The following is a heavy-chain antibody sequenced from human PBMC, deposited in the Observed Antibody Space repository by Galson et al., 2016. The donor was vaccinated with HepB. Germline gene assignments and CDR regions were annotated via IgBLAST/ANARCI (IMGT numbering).Heavy chain of an antibody. J-gene: IGHJ4*02. V-gene: IGHV4-39*01. CDR2: IYSSGNT. Sequence: SETLSLTCTVSGDSVSSTNFYWGWIRQTPGKGLEWIGSIYSSGNTYYNPSLKSRVTISVDTSKNQFSLNLRSVTAADTAVYYCARQLFPYDSLWGSSRPSYFDFWGRGTLVTVSS. CDR1: GDSVSSTNFY. CDR3: ARQLFPYDSLWGSSRPSYFDF. D-gene: IGHD3-16*01.